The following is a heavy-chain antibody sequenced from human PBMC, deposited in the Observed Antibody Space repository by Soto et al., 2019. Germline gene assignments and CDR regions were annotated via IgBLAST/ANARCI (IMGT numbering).Heavy chain of an antibody. V-gene: IGHV1-69*06. CDR2: IIPIFGTA. CDR1: GGTFSSYA. J-gene: IGHJ4*02. CDR3: ARDSPIGSTFSGYDAIDY. Sequence: GASVKVSCKASGGTFSSYAISWVRQAPGQGLEWMGGIIPIFGTANYAQKFQGRVTITADRSTGTAYMELNSLRSEDTAVYYCARDSPIGSTFSGYDAIDYWGQGTLVTVSS. D-gene: IGHD5-12*01.